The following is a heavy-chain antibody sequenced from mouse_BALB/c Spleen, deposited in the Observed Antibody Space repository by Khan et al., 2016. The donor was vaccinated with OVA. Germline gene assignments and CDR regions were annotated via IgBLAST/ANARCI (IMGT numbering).Heavy chain of an antibody. D-gene: IGHD2-14*01. V-gene: IGHV9-1*02. Sequence: QIQLVQSGPDLKKPGETVQISCKASGFTFTNYGMNWVKQAPGKGLKWMGWINTYTGEPTFADDFKGRFAFSLETSASTAYLQINSLKNEDMATYFCARVGYNGTMDCWGQGTSVTVSS. CDR1: GFTFTNYG. J-gene: IGHJ4*01. CDR2: INTYTGEP. CDR3: ARVGYNGTMDC.